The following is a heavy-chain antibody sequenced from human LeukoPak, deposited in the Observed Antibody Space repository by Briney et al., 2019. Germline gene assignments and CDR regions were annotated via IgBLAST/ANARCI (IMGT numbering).Heavy chain of an antibody. Sequence: GGSLRLSCAASGFTFSQYWMSWVRQAPGKGLEWVANIKHDGSEKQDGSEKNYVDSVKGRFTISRDNAKNSLYLQMNSLRAEDTAVYYCASLSDPGRPDLNLFDYWGQGTLVTVSS. CDR3: ASLSDPGRPDLNLFDY. V-gene: IGHV3-7*01. J-gene: IGHJ4*02. CDR1: GFTFSQYW. D-gene: IGHD1-14*01. CDR2: IKHDGSEKQDGSEK.